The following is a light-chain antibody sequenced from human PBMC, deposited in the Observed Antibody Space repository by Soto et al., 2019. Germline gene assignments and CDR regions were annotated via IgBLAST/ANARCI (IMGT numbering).Light chain of an antibody. CDR1: QDIAYY. J-gene: IGKJ4*01. V-gene: IGKV1-33*01. Sequence: DIQMTQSPSSLSASVGDRVTLTCRASQDIAYYLNWYQQKPGKAPKVLIYDASNLEAGVPSRFSGTGSGTDFSFTISSLQREDVATYFCQQYGNYVSFGGGTKVQIK. CDR3: QQYGNYVS. CDR2: DAS.